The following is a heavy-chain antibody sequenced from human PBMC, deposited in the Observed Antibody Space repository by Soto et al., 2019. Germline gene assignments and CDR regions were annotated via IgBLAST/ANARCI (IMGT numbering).Heavy chain of an antibody. Sequence: PGGSLRLSCAASGFTFSSYGMHWVRQAPGKGLEWVAVIWYDGSNKYYADSVKGRFTISRDNSKNTLYLQMNSLRAEDTAVYYCARDPTYTIFGVVPPFDYWGQGTLVTVSS. CDR2: IWYDGSNK. CDR3: ARDPTYTIFGVVPPFDY. J-gene: IGHJ4*02. CDR1: GFTFSSYG. D-gene: IGHD3-3*01. V-gene: IGHV3-33*01.